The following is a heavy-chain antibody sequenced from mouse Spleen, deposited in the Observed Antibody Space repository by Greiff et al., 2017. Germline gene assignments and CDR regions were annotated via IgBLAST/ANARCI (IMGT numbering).Heavy chain of an antibody. V-gene: IGHV1-18*01. CDR1: GYTFTDYN. CDR3: ARWTARATDAMDY. D-gene: IGHD3-2*01. Sequence: EVQLVESGPELVKPGASVKIPCKASGYTFTDYNMDWVKQSHGKSLEWIGDINPNNGGTIYNQKFKGKATLTVDKSSSTAYMELRSLTSEDTAVYYCARWTARATDAMDYWGQGTSVTVSS. J-gene: IGHJ4*01. CDR2: INPNNGGT.